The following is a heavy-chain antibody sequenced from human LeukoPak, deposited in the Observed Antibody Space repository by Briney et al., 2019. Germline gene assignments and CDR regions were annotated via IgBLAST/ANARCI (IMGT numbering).Heavy chain of an antibody. CDR2: IYYSEST. Sequence: SETLSLTCTVSGDSISSGDYYWSWIRQPAGKGLEWIGSIYYSESTYQNPSLKSRVTISVDTSKNQFSLKLSSVTAADTAVYYCARIPTVTFFDYWGQGTLVTVSS. CDR1: GDSISSGDYY. V-gene: IGHV4-39*07. D-gene: IGHD4-17*01. J-gene: IGHJ4*02. CDR3: ARIPTVTFFDY.